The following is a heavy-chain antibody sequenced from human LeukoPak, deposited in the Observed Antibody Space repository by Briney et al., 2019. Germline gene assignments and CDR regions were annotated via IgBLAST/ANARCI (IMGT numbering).Heavy chain of an antibody. Sequence: KPGGSLRLSCAASEYTFRSYEMNWVRQAPGKGLEWISYISSSGSTIYYADSVKGRFTISRDNAKNSLYLQMNSLRAEDTAVYYCASLKYSSGYYGRMDYWGQGTLVTVSS. CDR1: EYTFRSYE. CDR3: ASLKYSSGYYGRMDY. J-gene: IGHJ4*02. V-gene: IGHV3-48*03. D-gene: IGHD3-22*01. CDR2: ISSSGSTI.